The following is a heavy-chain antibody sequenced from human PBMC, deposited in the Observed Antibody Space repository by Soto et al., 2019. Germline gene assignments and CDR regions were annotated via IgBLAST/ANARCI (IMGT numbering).Heavy chain of an antibody. CDR1: GESFSGYF. Sequence: QVQLQQWGAGLLKPSETLSLTCAVSGESFSGYFWSWIRQPPGKGLEWIGQVFHGGATNYSPSLKSPVTISADTSQNHFSLELSSVTAADTAVYYWARPHYDSNTFYSFFDYWGQGTLVTVAS. D-gene: IGHD3-22*01. V-gene: IGHV4-34*12. CDR3: ARPHYDSNTFYSFFDY. CDR2: VFHGGAT. J-gene: IGHJ4*02.